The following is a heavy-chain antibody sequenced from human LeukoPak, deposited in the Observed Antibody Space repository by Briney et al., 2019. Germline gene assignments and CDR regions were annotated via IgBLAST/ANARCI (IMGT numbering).Heavy chain of an antibody. V-gene: IGHV3-23*01. Sequence: GGSLRLSCAASRFTFSNFGMNWVRQAPGKGLEWVSAITRSGDSAYYVDSVKGRFTISRDNSKNTLYLQMNSLRAEDTAVYYCANYEGSYNSAKFDPWGQGTLVTVSS. CDR2: ITRSGDSA. CDR1: RFTFSNFG. CDR3: ANYEGSYNSAKFDP. J-gene: IGHJ5*02. D-gene: IGHD6-25*01.